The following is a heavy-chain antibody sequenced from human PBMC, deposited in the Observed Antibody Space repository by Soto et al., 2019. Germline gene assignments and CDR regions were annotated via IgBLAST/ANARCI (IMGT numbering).Heavy chain of an antibody. CDR2: ISRDGDTT. V-gene: IGHV3-64*05. D-gene: IGHD3-10*01. CDR1: GFTFSGDA. CDR3: LVRGSGFDI. J-gene: IGHJ3*02. Sequence: VQLVESGGGLVQPGGSLRLYCSASGFTFSGDAVHWVRQAPGRGLERVSGISRDGDTTYYAGSVKGRFTISRDNSKNTLFVHMSGRRPGDAAVYYCLVRGSGFDIWGQGTMVTVSS.